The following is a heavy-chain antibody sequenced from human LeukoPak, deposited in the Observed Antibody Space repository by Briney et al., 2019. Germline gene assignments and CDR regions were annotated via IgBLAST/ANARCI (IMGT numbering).Heavy chain of an antibody. D-gene: IGHD4-17*01. CDR1: GRSLSSYF. J-gene: IGHJ4*02. CDR2: IYYSGSP. CDR3: ARGGDYGDVDY. Sequence: SESLSLTCTLSGRSLSSYFWSWIRQPPGKGLEWIGYIYYSGSPYYNPSLKSRVTISVDRSKNQFSLKLTSVTAADAAVYYCARGGDYGDVDYWGQGTLVTVSS. V-gene: IGHV4-59*12.